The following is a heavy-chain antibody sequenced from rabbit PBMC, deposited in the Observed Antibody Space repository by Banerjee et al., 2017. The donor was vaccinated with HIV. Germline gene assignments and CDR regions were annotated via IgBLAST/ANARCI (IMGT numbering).Heavy chain of an antibody. D-gene: IGHD1-1*01. CDR1: GFDFSSYA. J-gene: IGHJ4*01. V-gene: IGHV1S47*01. CDR3: ARRYTTIGGYDL. CDR2: ITYRGSA. Sequence: QEQLVESGEGLVQPGGSLKLSCKASGFDFSSYAITWVRQAPGKGLEYIGYITYRGSAYYASWVNGRFTISRENTQNTLYLQLNSLTAADTATYFCARRYTTIGGYDLWGQGTLVTVS.